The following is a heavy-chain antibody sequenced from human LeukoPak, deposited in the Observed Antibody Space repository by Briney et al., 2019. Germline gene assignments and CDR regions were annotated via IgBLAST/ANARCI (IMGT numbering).Heavy chain of an antibody. D-gene: IGHD5-18*01. CDR3: ARAKTAMVLDY. CDR1: GFTFSSYS. J-gene: IGHJ4*02. CDR2: ISSSSSYI. Sequence: GGSLRLSCAAPGFTFSSYSMNWVRQAPGKGLEWVSSISSSSSYIYYADSVKGRFTISRDNAKNSLYLQMNSLRAEDTAVYYCARAKTAMVLDYWGQGTLVTVSS. V-gene: IGHV3-21*01.